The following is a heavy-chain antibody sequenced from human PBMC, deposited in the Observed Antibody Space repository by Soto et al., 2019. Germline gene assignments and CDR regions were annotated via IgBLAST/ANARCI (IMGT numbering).Heavy chain of an antibody. D-gene: IGHD5-18*01. CDR3: AGPGYSSQDY. CDR1: GFTFSSFA. J-gene: IGHJ4*02. CDR2: ISGSGEGT. Sequence: GGSLRLSCAASGFTFSSFALSWVRQAPGKGLEWVSAISGSGEGTDHADSVKGRFTISRDNSKNTLYLQMNSLRAEDTAVYYCAGPGYSSQDYWGQGALVTVSS. V-gene: IGHV3-23*01.